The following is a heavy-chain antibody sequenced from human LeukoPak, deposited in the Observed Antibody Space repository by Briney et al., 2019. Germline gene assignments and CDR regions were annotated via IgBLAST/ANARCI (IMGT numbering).Heavy chain of an antibody. J-gene: IGHJ6*03. CDR1: GGSISSYY. D-gene: IGHD2-2*02. CDR2: IYYSGST. CDR3: ARSPIVVVPAAIFSYYYYMDV. Sequence: PSETLSLTCTVPGGSISSYYWSWIRQPPGKGLEWIGYIYYSGSTNYNPSLKSRVTISVDTSKNQFSLKLSSVTAADTAVYYCARSPIVVVPAAIFSYYYYMDVWGKGTTVTVSS. V-gene: IGHV4-59*01.